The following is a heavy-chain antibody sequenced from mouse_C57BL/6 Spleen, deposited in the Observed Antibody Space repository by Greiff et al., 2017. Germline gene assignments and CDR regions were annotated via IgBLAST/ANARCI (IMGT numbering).Heavy chain of an antibody. CDR1: GFTFSSYG. V-gene: IGHV5-6*02. CDR3: ARHGSDYDFDFDY. CDR2: ISSGGSYT. Sequence: EVKLVESGGDLVKPGGSLKLSCAASGFTFSSYGMSWVRQTPDKRLEWVATISSGGSYTYYPDSVKGRFTISRDNAKNTLYLQMSSLKSEDTAMYYCARHGSDYDFDFDYWGQGTTLTVSS. D-gene: IGHD2-4*01. J-gene: IGHJ2*01.